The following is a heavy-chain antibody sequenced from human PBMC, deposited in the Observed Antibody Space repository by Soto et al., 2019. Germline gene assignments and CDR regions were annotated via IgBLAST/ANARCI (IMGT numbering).Heavy chain of an antibody. V-gene: IGHV1-18*01. Sequence: ASVKVSCKASGYTFTSYGITWVRQAPGQGLEWMGWISANNGNTNYAQKLQGRVTMTTDTSTSTAYMELRSLRSDDTAIYYCARKQREQLGSDYYYSGRDVGGKGTKVTVPS. CDR2: ISANNGNT. CDR1: GYTFTSYG. CDR3: ARKQREQLGSDYYYSGRDV. D-gene: IGHD5-18*01. J-gene: IGHJ6*04.